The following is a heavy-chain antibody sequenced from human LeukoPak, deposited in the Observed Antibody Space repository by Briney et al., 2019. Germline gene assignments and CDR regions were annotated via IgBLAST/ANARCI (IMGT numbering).Heavy chain of an antibody. CDR2: ISGSGGST. CDR1: GFTFSSYG. Sequence: GGSLRLSCAASGFTFSSYGMSWVRQAPGKGLEWVSAISGSGGSTYYADPVKGRFTISRDNAKESLYLQMNSLRAEDTAVYYCAGKGGEHRDYHAPLLDYWGQGTLVTVSS. CDR3: AGKGGEHRDYHAPLLDY. V-gene: IGHV3-23*01. D-gene: IGHD4-17*01. J-gene: IGHJ4*02.